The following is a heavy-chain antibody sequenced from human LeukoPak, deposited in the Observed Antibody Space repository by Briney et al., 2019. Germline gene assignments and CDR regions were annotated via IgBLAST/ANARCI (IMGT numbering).Heavy chain of an antibody. J-gene: IGHJ4*02. V-gene: IGHV6-1*01. D-gene: IGHD4-17*01. CDR1: GDSVSSNSAA. Sequence: SQTLSLTCAISGDSVSSNSAAWNWIRQSPSRGLEWLGRTYYRSKWYNDYAVSVKSRITINPGTSKNQFSLKLSSVTAADTAVYYCARGLGDGDHADYWGQGTLVTVSS. CDR2: TYYRSKWYN. CDR3: ARGLGDGDHADY.